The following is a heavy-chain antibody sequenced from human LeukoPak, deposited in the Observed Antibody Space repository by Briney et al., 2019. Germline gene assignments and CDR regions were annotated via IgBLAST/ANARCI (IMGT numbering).Heavy chain of an antibody. D-gene: IGHD3-10*01. Sequence: SETLSLTCTVSNGSINFYYWSWLRQPPGKGLEWIGYIYHNGNTNYNPSLKSRVTISVDNSKNQFSLKLTSVTAADTAVYYCARHLTLRGVIITTFGYWGQGTLVTVSS. J-gene: IGHJ4*02. CDR3: ARHLTLRGVIITTFGY. CDR2: IYHNGNT. V-gene: IGHV4-59*08. CDR1: NGSINFYY.